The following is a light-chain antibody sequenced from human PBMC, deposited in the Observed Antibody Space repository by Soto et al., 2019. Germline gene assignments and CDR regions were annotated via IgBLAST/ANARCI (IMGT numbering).Light chain of an antibody. V-gene: IGKV3-20*01. CDR1: QSVSSSY. Sequence: EIVLTQSPGALSLSPGERATLSCGARQSVSSSYLAWYQQKPGQAPRLLIYGASTRSTGIPDRFSGSGSGKDFTLTISRLEPEDFAVYYCQQYGSSPRTFGQGTKVEIK. J-gene: IGKJ1*01. CDR2: GAS. CDR3: QQYGSSPRT.